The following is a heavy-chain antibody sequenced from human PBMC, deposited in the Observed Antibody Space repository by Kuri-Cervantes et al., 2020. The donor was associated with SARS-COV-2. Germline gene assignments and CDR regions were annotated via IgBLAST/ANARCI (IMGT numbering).Heavy chain of an antibody. D-gene: IGHD4-17*01. CDR3: ARITLYGDYFDY. V-gene: IGHV3-11*03. CDR2: ISSSSSYT. Sequence: GGSLRLSCAASGFTFSDYYMSWIRQAPGKGLEWASYISSSSSYTNYADSVKGRFTISRDNAKNSLYLQMNSLRAEDTALYYCARITLYGDYFDYWGQGTLVTVSS. J-gene: IGHJ4*02. CDR1: GFTFSDYY.